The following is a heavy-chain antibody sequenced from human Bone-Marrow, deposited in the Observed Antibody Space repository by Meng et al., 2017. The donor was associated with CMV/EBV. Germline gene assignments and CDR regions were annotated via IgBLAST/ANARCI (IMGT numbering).Heavy chain of an antibody. CDR3: ARGGVTYYYDSSYFSY. CDR1: GYTFTGYY. CDR2: INPNSGGT. J-gene: IGHJ4*02. V-gene: IGHV1-2*02. D-gene: IGHD3-22*01. Sequence: ASVKVSCKASGYTFTGYYMHWVRQAPGQGLEWMGWINPNSGGTNYAQKFQGRVTMTRDTSISTAYMELSSLRSDDTAVYYCARGGVTYYYDSSYFSYWGQGTLVTVAS.